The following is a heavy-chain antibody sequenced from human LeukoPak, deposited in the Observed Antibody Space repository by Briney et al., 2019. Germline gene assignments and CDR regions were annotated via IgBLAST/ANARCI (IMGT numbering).Heavy chain of an antibody. CDR1: GGSISGYY. CDR3: ARGSHYYGSGSPNWFDP. CDR2: IYYSGNT. D-gene: IGHD3-10*01. V-gene: IGHV4-59*01. Sequence: PSETLSLTCTVSGGSISGYYWTWIRQPPGKGLEWIGYIYYSGNTNYNPSLKNRVTISVDTSKNQFSLKLSSVTAADTAVYYCARGSHYYGSGSPNWFDPWGQGTLVTVSS. J-gene: IGHJ5*02.